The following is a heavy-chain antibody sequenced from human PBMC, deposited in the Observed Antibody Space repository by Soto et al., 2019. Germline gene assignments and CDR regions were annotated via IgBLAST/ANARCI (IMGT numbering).Heavy chain of an antibody. CDR2: TSYEGSNK. D-gene: IGHD3-9*01. V-gene: IGHV3-30-3*01. J-gene: IGHJ4*02. Sequence: GGSLRLSCAASGFTFRNYAMHWVRQAPGKGLEWVAVTSYEGSNKYYAESVKGRFTISRDNPKNTLYLEMNSLRVEDTAVYYCASEGIDILTGYPRGPYDCWGQGTLVTVSS. CDR3: ASEGIDILTGYPRGPYDC. CDR1: GFTFRNYA.